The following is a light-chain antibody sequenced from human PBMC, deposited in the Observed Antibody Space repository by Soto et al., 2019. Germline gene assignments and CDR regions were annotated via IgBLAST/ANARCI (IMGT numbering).Light chain of an antibody. Sequence: QFVLTQPASVSGSPGQSITIPCTGTSGDVGGYNLVSWYQQHPGKAPKLMIYEVTERPSGVSNRFSGSKSGNTAPLTISGLQPDDEADYYCCSYAGNSEVFGTGTKVTVL. CDR2: EVT. J-gene: IGLJ1*01. CDR3: CSYAGNSEV. CDR1: SGDVGGYNL. V-gene: IGLV2-23*02.